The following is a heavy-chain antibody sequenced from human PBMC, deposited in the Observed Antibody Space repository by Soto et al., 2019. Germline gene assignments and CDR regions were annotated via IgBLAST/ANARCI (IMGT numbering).Heavy chain of an antibody. CDR1: GGTVSSYA. J-gene: IGHJ4*02. Sequence: QLHLVQSGAEVKKAGSSVKVSCKASGGTVSSYAITWVRQAPGKGLEWMGVFIPIFVSAHYAPKFQCRITITADESKSTAYMELSGLTSEDTAIYYCARDVSSDTTGFRGYDLWGQGTQVTVSS. CDR3: ARDVSSDTTGFRGYDL. V-gene: IGHV1-69*01. CDR2: FIPIFVSA. D-gene: IGHD3-10*01.